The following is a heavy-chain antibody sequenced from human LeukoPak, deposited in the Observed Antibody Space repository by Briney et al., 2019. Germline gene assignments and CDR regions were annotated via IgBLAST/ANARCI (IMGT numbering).Heavy chain of an antibody. CDR1: GFTFSSYA. Sequence: GGSLRLSCAASGFTFSSYAMHWVRQAPGKGLEWVAVISYDGSNKYYADSVKGRFTISRDNSKNTLYLQMNSLRAEDTAVYYCAKAREFYCGGDCAFDYWGQGTLVTVSS. V-gene: IGHV3-30*04. CDR3: AKAREFYCGGDCAFDY. J-gene: IGHJ4*02. D-gene: IGHD2-21*02. CDR2: ISYDGSNK.